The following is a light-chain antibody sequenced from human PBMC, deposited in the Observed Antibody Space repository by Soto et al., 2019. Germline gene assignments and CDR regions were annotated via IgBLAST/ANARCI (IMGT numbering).Light chain of an antibody. CDR3: HQYVSSPLT. CDR1: QSVSSSY. Sequence: EIVLTQSPGTLSLSPGERATLSCRASQSVSSSYLAWYQQKPGQAPRPLIYGASSRATGNPDRFSGSGSGTDFTLTISRLEPEDFAVYYCHQYVSSPLTFGGGTKVEIK. CDR2: GAS. J-gene: IGKJ4*01. V-gene: IGKV3-20*01.